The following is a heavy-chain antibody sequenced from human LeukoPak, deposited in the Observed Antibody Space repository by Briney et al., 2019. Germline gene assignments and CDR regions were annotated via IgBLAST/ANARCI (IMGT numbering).Heavy chain of an antibody. V-gene: IGHV4-34*01. Sequence: SETLSLTCAVYGGSFSGYYWSWIRQPPGKGLEWIGGIYYTGTTYYSPSLNSRITISMDTSKKQFSLRLASVTAADTAVYYCARRAVVPAAVSYFDNWGQGTLVTVSS. CDR3: ARRAVVPAAVSYFDN. D-gene: IGHD2-2*01. J-gene: IGHJ4*02. CDR1: GGSFSGYY. CDR2: IYYTGTT.